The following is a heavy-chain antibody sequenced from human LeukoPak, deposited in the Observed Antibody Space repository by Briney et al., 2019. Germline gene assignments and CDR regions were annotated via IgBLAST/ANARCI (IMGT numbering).Heavy chain of an antibody. Sequence: GGSLRLSCAAPGFTFSSYAMHWVRQAPGKGLEWVAVISYDGSNTYYADSVKGRFTISRDNSKNTLYLQMNSLRAEDTAVYYCARDARGPIAVAGLVDYWGQGTLVTVSS. CDR1: GFTFSSYA. D-gene: IGHD6-13*01. CDR2: ISYDGSNT. V-gene: IGHV3-30*01. J-gene: IGHJ4*02. CDR3: ARDARGPIAVAGLVDY.